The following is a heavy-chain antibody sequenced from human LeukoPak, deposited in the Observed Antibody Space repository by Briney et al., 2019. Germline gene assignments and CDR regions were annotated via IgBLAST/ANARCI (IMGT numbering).Heavy chain of an antibody. J-gene: IGHJ1*01. CDR3: ARDPEYFQH. V-gene: IGHV3-48*04. Sequence: GGSLRLSCAASGFTFSTYSMNWVRQAPGKGLDWVSYISTSGSTIYYADSVKGRFTISRDNAKNSLSLEMNSLRAEDTAVYYCARDPEYFQHWGQGTLVTVSS. CDR1: GFTFSTYS. CDR2: ISTSGSTI.